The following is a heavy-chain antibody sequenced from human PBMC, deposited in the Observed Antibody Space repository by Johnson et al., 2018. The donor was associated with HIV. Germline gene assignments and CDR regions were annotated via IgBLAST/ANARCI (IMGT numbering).Heavy chain of an antibody. CDR2: IWYDGSNN. D-gene: IGHD7-27*01. CDR1: GFTFSNYA. Sequence: QVQLVESGGELVQPGGSLRLSCAASGFTFSNYAMHWVRQAPGKGLEWVPVIWYDGSNNYYADSVKGRFTISKDNSRNTLFLHMNRLRADDTAVYFCTKDRTNWGYDAFDIWGQGTMVTVSS. CDR3: TKDRTNWGYDAFDI. V-gene: IGHV3-33*06. J-gene: IGHJ3*02.